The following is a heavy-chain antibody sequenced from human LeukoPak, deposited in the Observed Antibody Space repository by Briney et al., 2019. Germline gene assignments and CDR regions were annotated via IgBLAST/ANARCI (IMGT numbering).Heavy chain of an antibody. Sequence: PGGSLRLSCAASGFTVSSNCMSWVRQAPGKGLEWVSLIYSGGSTYYADSVKGRFTISRDNFKNTLYLQMNSLRAEDTAVYYCARRAGDYSHPYDYWGQGTLVTVSS. D-gene: IGHD3-22*01. CDR1: GFTVSSNC. CDR3: ARRAGDYSHPYDY. V-gene: IGHV3-53*01. CDR2: IYSGGST. J-gene: IGHJ4*02.